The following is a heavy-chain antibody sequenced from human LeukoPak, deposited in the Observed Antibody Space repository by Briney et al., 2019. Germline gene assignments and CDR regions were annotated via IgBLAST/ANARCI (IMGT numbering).Heavy chain of an antibody. D-gene: IGHD3-9*01. CDR1: GFTFSSNW. Sequence: GGSLRLSCAASGFTFSSNWMHWVRQAPGKGLVWVSRIKGDGSSTSYADSVKGRFTISRDNSKNTLYLQMNSLRAEDTAAYYCAKSYDILTGFPDYYYYYGMDVWGQGTTVTVSS. J-gene: IGHJ6*02. V-gene: IGHV3-74*01. CDR2: IKGDGSST. CDR3: AKSYDILTGFPDYYYYYGMDV.